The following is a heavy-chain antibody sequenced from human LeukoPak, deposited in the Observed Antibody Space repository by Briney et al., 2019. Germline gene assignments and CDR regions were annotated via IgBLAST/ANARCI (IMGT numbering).Heavy chain of an antibody. CDR1: GFTFSGYA. CDR2: ISSSSGTI. D-gene: IGHD3-10*02. Sequence: GGSLRLSCAASGFTFSGYAMDWVRQAPGKGLEWVAYISSSSGTIYYTDSVKGRFTISRDNAKNSLYLQMNSLRAEDTAVYYCAELGITMIGGVWGKGTTVTISS. J-gene: IGHJ6*04. CDR3: AELGITMIGGV. V-gene: IGHV3-48*04.